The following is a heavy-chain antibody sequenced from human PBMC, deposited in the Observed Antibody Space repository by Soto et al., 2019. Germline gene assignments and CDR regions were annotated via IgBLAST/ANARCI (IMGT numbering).Heavy chain of an antibody. D-gene: IGHD3-3*01. Sequence: EVQLVESGGGLVQPGGSPRLSCAASGFTFSSYWMHWVRQAPGKGLVWVSRINSDGSSTSYADSVKGRFTISRDNAKNTLYLEMNSLRAEDTAVYDCARAVGYYDFWSGYGPGPVYYYYMGVWGKGTTVTGSS. J-gene: IGHJ6*03. CDR3: ARAVGYYDFWSGYGPGPVYYYYMGV. V-gene: IGHV3-74*01. CDR1: GFTFSSYW. CDR2: INSDGSST.